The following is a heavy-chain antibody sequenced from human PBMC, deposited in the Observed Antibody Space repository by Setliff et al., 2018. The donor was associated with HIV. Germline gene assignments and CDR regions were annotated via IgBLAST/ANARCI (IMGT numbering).Heavy chain of an antibody. D-gene: IGHD6-19*01. CDR3: AKEGSTAVAGYADYFQD. CDR1: EFTVSSNY. V-gene: IGHV3-66*02. Sequence: GGSLRLSCAASEFTVSSNYMSWVRQAPGKGLEWVSAIYSGGTTYYADSVKGRFTISRDNSKNTLSLQMNSLRAEDTAVYYCAKEGSTAVAGYADYFQDWGQGTLVTVSS. CDR2: IYSGGTT. J-gene: IGHJ1*01.